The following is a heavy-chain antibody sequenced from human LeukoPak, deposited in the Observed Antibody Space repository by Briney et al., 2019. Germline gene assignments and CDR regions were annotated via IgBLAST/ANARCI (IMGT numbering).Heavy chain of an antibody. CDR1: GFTFDDYG. CDR2: INWNGGST. J-gene: IGHJ6*02. Sequence: GGSLRLSCAASGFTFDDYGMSWVRQAPGKGLEWVSGINWNGGSTGYADSVKGRFTISRDNAKNSLYLQMNSLRAEDTALYYCAKEVRGVSYYYYGMDVWGQGTTVTVSS. CDR3: AKEVRGVSYYYYGMDV. V-gene: IGHV3-20*04. D-gene: IGHD3-10*01.